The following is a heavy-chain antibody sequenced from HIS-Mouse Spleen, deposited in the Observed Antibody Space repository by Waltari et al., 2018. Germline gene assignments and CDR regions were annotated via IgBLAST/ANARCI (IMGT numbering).Heavy chain of an antibody. D-gene: IGHD3-10*01. Sequence: QVQLQQWGAGLLKPSETLSLTCAVYGGSFSGYYWSWIRQPPGKGLEWIGEINHSGRRTDSPSLRIRVTISVDTSKTQFSLKLGSVTAADTAVYYCARERYYGSGSDYWGQGTLVTVSS. J-gene: IGHJ4*02. CDR2: INHSGRR. CDR1: GGSFSGYY. V-gene: IGHV4-34*01. CDR3: ARERYYGSGSDY.